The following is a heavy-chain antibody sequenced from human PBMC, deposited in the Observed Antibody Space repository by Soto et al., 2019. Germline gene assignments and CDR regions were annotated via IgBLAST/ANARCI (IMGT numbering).Heavy chain of an antibody. V-gene: IGHV3-21*01. Sequence: EVQLVESGGGLVKPGGSLRLSCAASGFTFSSYSMNWVRQAPGKGLEWVSSISSSSSYIYYADSVKGRFTISRDNAKKSLYLQMNSLRAEDTAVYYCASQGCSSTTCRGVDPWCQGSLVTVSS. J-gene: IGHJ5*02. CDR2: ISSSSSYI. D-gene: IGHD2-2*01. CDR3: ASQGCSSTTCRGVDP. CDR1: GFTFSSYS.